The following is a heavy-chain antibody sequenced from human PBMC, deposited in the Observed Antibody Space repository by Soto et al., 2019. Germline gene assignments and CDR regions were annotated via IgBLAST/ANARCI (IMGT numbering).Heavy chain of an antibody. CDR2: AYYRSRWRY. J-gene: IGHJ4*02. V-gene: IGHV6-1*01. CDR3: ARDPPDFNSGFDY. CDR1: GHSVSNNRAT. D-gene: IGHD1-26*01. Sequence: PAQTRSLTCVICGHSVSNNRATWNWIRQPLSRGLEWLGRAYYRSRWRYDYATSVRGRITINPDTSKNQFSLQLNSVTLEDTAVYYCARDPPDFNSGFDYWGQGTPVTFSS.